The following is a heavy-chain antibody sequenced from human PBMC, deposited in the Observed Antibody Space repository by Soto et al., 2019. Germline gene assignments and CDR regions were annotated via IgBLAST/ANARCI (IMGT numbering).Heavy chain of an antibody. CDR3: GRVVEGATRHTDLDS. D-gene: IGHD2-21*01. V-gene: IGHV4-34*01. J-gene: IGHJ5*01. Sequence: SETLSLTCAVYRGSFSDYSWSWIRQPPGKGLEWIGEINHSGSTNLHPSLKSRVTISVDTANNQVSLRMRSLTAADTAVYYCGRVVEGATRHTDLDSWGQGTLVTVS. CDR2: INHSGST. CDR1: RGSFSDYS.